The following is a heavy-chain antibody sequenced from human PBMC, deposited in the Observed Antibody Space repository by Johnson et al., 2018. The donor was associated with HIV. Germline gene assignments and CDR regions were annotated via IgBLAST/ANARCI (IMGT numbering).Heavy chain of an antibody. J-gene: IGHJ3*02. V-gene: IGHV3-13*01. D-gene: IGHD1-26*01. CDR3: ARGIVGATYAFDI. Sequence: VQLVESGGGVVQPGRSLRLSCAASGFSFSSYDMHWVRQATGKGLEWVSAIGTAGDTYYPGSVKGRFTISRENAKNSLYLQMNSLRRGDTAVYYCARGIVGATYAFDIWGQGTMVTVSS. CDR2: IGTAGDT. CDR1: GFSFSSYD.